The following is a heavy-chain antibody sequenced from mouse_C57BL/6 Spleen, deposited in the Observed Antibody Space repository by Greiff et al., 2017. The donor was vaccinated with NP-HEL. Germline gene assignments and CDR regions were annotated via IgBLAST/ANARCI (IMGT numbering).Heavy chain of an antibody. CDR3: TIGLTTVVPSYYFDY. J-gene: IGHJ2*01. V-gene: IGHV1-15*01. CDR2: IDPETGGT. D-gene: IGHD1-1*01. CDR1: GYTFTDYE. Sequence: VQLQQSGAELVRPGASVTLSCKASGYTFTDYEMHWVKQTPVHGLEWIGAIDPETGGTAYNQKFKGKAILTADKSSSTAYMELRSLTSEDSAVYYCTIGLTTVVPSYYFDYWGQGTTLTVSS.